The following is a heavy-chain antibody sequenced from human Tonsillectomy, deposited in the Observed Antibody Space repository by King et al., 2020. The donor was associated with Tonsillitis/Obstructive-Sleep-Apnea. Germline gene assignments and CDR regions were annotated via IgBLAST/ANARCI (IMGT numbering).Heavy chain of an antibody. CDR2: IFSNDEK. J-gene: IGHJ4*02. CDR1: GFSLSNARMG. V-gene: IGHV2-26*01. D-gene: IGHD3-22*01. Sequence: TLKESGPVLVKPTETLTLTCTVSGFSLSNARMGVSWIRQPPGKALEWLAHIFSNDEKSYSTSLKSRLNISKHTSKSQVVLTMTNMDPVDTATYYCARLPRRYYDSSGYPFPFAYWGQGTLVTVSS. CDR3: ARLPRRYYDSSGYPFPFAY.